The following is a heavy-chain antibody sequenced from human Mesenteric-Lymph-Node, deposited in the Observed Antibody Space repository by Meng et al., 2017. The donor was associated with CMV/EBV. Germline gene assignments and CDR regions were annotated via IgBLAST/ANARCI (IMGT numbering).Heavy chain of an antibody. Sequence: SETLSLTCIVSGGSISSSSYYWGWIRQPPGKGLEWIGSIYYSGSTYYNPSLKSRVTISVDTSKNQFSLKLSSVTAADTAVYYCARQDSRVYFDYWGQGTLVTVSS. CDR2: IYYSGST. CDR1: GGSISSSSYY. V-gene: IGHV4-39*07. J-gene: IGHJ4*02. D-gene: IGHD2-15*01. CDR3: ARQDSRVYFDY.